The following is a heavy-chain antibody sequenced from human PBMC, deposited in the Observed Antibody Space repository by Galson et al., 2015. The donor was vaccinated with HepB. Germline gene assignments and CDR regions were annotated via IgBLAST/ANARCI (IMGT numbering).Heavy chain of an antibody. V-gene: IGHV4-59*08. D-gene: IGHD5-12*01. CDR3: ARHGYSGYDRHYYYYYGMDV. J-gene: IGHJ6*02. CDR1: GGSISSHY. Sequence: LSLTCSVSGGSISSHYWSWIRQPPGKGLEWIGYISYNGTTNYNPSLMSRVTMSADTSKNQFSLKLSSVTAADTAVYYCARHGYSGYDRHYYYYYGMDVWGQGTTVTVSS. CDR2: ISYNGTT.